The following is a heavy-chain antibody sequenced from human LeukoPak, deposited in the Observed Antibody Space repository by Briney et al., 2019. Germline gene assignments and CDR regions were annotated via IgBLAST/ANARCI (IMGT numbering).Heavy chain of an antibody. CDR2: ISSSGSTI. D-gene: IGHD3-3*01. Sequence: GGSLRLSCAASGFTFRSYEMNWVRQAPGKGLEWVSYISSSGSTIYYADSVKGRFTISRDNAKNSLYLQMNSLRAEDTAVYYCARDSKQRITIFGVDLDTFDTWGQGTMVTVFS. J-gene: IGHJ3*02. CDR3: ARDSKQRITIFGVDLDTFDT. CDR1: GFTFRSYE. V-gene: IGHV3-48*03.